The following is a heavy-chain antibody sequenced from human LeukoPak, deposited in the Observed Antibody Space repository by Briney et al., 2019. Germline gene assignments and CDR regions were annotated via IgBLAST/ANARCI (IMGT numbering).Heavy chain of an antibody. CDR2: AKSKTDGGTT. CDR3: SKYKYGAFDI. D-gene: IGHD5-18*01. J-gene: IGHJ3*02. Sequence: GGSLRLSCATSGFTFTYVLMSWVRQAPGKGLEWVGRAKSKTDGGTTDYAAPVKGRFTISRDDSKNTLYLQMNSLKTEDTAVYYCSKYKYGAFDIWGQGTMVTVSS. V-gene: IGHV3-15*01. CDR1: GFTFTYVL.